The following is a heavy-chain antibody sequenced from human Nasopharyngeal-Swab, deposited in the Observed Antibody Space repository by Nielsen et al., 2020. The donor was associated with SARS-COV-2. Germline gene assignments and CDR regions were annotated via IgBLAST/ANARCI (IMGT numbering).Heavy chain of an antibody. CDR2: IKSDGSST. V-gene: IGHV3-74*01. Sequence: GESLKISCAASGFIFSSYWMHWVRQAPGKGLVWVSRIKSDGSSTSYADSVKGRFTISRDNAKNTLFLQMNSLRVEDTAVYYCARESIAAAGPGMDVWGQGTTVTVSS. CDR1: GFIFSSYW. D-gene: IGHD6-13*01. CDR3: ARESIAAAGPGMDV. J-gene: IGHJ6*02.